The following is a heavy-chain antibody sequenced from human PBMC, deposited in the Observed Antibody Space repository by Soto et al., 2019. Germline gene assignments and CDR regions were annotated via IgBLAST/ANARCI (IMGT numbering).Heavy chain of an antibody. J-gene: IGHJ4*02. Sequence: QVQLQESGPGLVKPSETLSLTCTVSGGSISSYYWGWIRQPPGKGLEWIGYIFYSGSTNYNPSLGGRVTMSVDTSKNQFSLKVSSVTAADTAVYYCARHYPNGNNWNYFDYWGQGTLVTVSS. CDR2: IFYSGST. CDR3: ARHYPNGNNWNYFDY. D-gene: IGHD1-1*01. CDR1: GGSISSYY. V-gene: IGHV4-59*01.